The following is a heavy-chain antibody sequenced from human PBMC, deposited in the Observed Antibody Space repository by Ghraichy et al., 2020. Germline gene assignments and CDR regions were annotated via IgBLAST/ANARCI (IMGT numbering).Heavy chain of an antibody. CDR2: ISGSGGST. J-gene: IGHJ4*02. CDR1: GFTFSSYA. CDR3: AKLGHPRSYYYGSGSTEFDY. Sequence: VKVSCAASGFTFSSYAMSWVRQAPGKGLEWVSAISGSGGSTYYADSVKGRFTISRENSKNTLYLQMNSLRAEDTAVYYCAKLGHPRSYYYGSGSTEFDYWGQGTLVTVSS. D-gene: IGHD3-10*01. V-gene: IGHV3-23*01.